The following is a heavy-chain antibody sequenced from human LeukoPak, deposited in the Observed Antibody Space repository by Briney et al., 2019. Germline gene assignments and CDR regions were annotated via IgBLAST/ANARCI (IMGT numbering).Heavy chain of an antibody. CDR2: IHHSGTT. J-gene: IGHJ5*02. CDR1: GGSISTDNYY. Sequence: SETLPLTCTVSGGSISTDNYYWSWVRQSPVKGLEWLGYIHHSGTTYYNPSLRSRVSISVDTSKNQFSLNLNSVTAADTAVYYCVRNLLPYFGELDPWGRGTLVTVSS. V-gene: IGHV4-31*03. CDR3: VRNLLPYFGELDP. D-gene: IGHD3-10*01.